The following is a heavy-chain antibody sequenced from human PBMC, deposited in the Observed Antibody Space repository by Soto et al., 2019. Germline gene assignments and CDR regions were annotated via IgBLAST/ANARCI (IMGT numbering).Heavy chain of an antibody. Sequence: SLRLSCAASGFTFNSYARNWVRQAPGKGLAWVSAIGTDGNTYYANSVKGRFTISRDNSRTTLYLQMNRLRVEDTALYYCVRNYPGTRPFDYWGQGTLVTVSS. CDR3: VRNYPGTRPFDY. CDR1: GFTFNSYA. D-gene: IGHD1-7*01. J-gene: IGHJ4*01. V-gene: IGHV3-23*01. CDR2: IGTDGNT.